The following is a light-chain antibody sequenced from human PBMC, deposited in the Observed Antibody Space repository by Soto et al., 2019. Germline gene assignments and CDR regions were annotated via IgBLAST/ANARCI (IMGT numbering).Light chain of an antibody. CDR3: QQYNSYSWT. V-gene: IGKV1-5*01. CDR1: QNINTW. Sequence: DIQMTQSPSTLSASVGDRVTITCRASQNINTWLAWFQQKPGKAPKILIFDASSVESGVPSRFSGSGSGTEFTLTISSLQPDDFATYYCQQYNSYSWTFGQGTKVEVK. CDR2: DAS. J-gene: IGKJ1*01.